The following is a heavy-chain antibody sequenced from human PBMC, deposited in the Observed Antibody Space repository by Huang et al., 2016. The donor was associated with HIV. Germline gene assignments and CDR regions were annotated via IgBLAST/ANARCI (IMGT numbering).Heavy chain of an antibody. Sequence: QVQLVQSGAEVKTPGSSVKVSCKASGGTFSKYAISWVRQAPGQGLEWMGGVIPMCGTPNDARKFQGRVTITADDSTSTTYVEVSSLRSEDTALYYCARGQLGSYGDYDVLYWGQGTLVTVSS. CDR2: VIPMCGTP. CDR3: ARGQLGSYGDYDVLY. CDR1: GGTFSKYA. V-gene: IGHV1-69*13. J-gene: IGHJ4*02. D-gene: IGHD4-17*01.